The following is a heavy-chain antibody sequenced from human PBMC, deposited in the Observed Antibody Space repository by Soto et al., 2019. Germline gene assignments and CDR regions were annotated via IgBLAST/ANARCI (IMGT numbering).Heavy chain of an antibody. D-gene: IGHD2-15*01. Sequence: QVQLQESGPGLVKPSGTLSLTCAVSGGSISSSNWWSWVRQPPGKGLEWIGEIYHSGSTNYNPSLKSRVTISVDKSKNQFSLKLSSVTAADTAVYYCARDLNTLYCSGGSCHPYNWFDPWGQGTLVTVSS. J-gene: IGHJ5*02. CDR3: ARDLNTLYCSGGSCHPYNWFDP. V-gene: IGHV4-4*02. CDR2: IYHSGST. CDR1: GGSISSSNW.